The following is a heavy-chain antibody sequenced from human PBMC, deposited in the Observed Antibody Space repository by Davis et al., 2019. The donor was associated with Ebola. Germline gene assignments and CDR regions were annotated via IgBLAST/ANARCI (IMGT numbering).Heavy chain of an antibody. CDR1: GYTFTSYY. D-gene: IGHD1-26*01. CDR3: SRGEPPYYYYGMDV. J-gene: IGHJ6*02. CDR2: INPSGGST. V-gene: IGHV1-46*01. Sequence: AASVKVSCKASGYTFTSYYMHWVRQAPGQGLEWMGIINPSGGSTSYAQKFQGRVTMTRDTSISTAYMELSRLRTDDTAVYYCSRGEPPYYYYGMDVWGQGTTVTVSS.